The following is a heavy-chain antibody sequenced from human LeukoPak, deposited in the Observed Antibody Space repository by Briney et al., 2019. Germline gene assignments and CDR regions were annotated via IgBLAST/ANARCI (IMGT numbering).Heavy chain of an antibody. Sequence: ASVKVSCKASGYTFTSYGINWVRQATGQGLEWMGWMNPNSGNTGYAQKFQGRVTMTRNTSISTAYMELSSLRSEDTAVYYCARVGGYRSSTSCYTYWGQGTLVTVSS. CDR2: MNPNSGNT. CDR1: GYTFTSYG. CDR3: ARVGGYRSSTSCYTY. D-gene: IGHD2-2*02. J-gene: IGHJ4*02. V-gene: IGHV1-8*02.